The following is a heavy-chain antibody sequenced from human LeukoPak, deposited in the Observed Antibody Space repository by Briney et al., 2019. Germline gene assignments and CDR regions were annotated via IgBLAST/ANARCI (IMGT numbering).Heavy chain of an antibody. V-gene: IGHV5-51*01. CDR2: IYPGDSDT. Sequence: GESLKISCKGSGYSFTSYWIGWVRQMPGKGLEWMGIIYPGDSDTRYSPSFQGQVTISADKSICTAYLQWSSLKASDTAMYYCARAYYYGSGSYYWGGYWGQGTLVTVSS. CDR3: ARAYYYGSGSYYWGGY. CDR1: GYSFTSYW. D-gene: IGHD3-10*01. J-gene: IGHJ4*02.